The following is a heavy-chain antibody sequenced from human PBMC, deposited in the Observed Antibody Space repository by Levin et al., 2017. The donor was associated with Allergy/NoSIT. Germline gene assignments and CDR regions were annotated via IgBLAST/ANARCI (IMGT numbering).Heavy chain of an antibody. CDR3: ARDRGDFNGGGYYFDS. D-gene: IGHD3-22*01. V-gene: IGHV4-4*02. CDR2: IYHNGDT. Sequence: SETLSLTCAVSGGSISSINWWDWVRQPPGKGLEWIGEIYHNGDTNYNASLKSRVTISVDKSKNQFSLSLSSVTAADTAVYYCARDRGDFNGGGYYFDSWGQGILVTVSS. J-gene: IGHJ4*02. CDR1: GGSISSINW.